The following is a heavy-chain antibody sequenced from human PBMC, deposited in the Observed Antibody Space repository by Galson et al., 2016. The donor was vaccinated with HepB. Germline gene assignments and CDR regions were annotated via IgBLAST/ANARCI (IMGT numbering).Heavy chain of an antibody. D-gene: IGHD3-22*01. V-gene: IGHV1-69*13. CDR3: ARVDTYYYVTTGYYYDAGENTKHDF. CDR1: GGTLSRYT. Sequence: SVKVSCKASGGTLSRYTVTWVRQAPGQGLEWMGGIIPILATSNSAQKFQGRLTITADASTSTAHMELSSLRSEDTAMYYCARVDTYYYVTTGYYYDAGENTKHDFWGQGTLVTVSS. J-gene: IGHJ4*02. CDR2: IIPILATS.